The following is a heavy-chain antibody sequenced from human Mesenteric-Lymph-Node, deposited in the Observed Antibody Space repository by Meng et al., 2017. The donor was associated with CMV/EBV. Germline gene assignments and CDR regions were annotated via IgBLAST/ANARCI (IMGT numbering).Heavy chain of an antibody. D-gene: IGHD3-3*01. CDR1: GGSISSYY. CDR2: IYYSGST. CDR3: AGGGGSYYDFWSGFPTEYYYYYGMDV. Sequence: SETLSLTCTVSGGSISSYYWSWIRQHPGKGLEWIGYIYYSGSTNYNPSLKSRVTISVDTSKNQFSLKLSAVTAADTAVYYGAGGGGSYYDFWSGFPTEYYYYYGMDVWGQGTTVTVSS. J-gene: IGHJ6*02. V-gene: IGHV4-59*01.